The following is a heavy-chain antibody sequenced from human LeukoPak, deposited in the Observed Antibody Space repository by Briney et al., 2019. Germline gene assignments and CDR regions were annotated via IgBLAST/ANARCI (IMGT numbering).Heavy chain of an antibody. J-gene: IGHJ4*02. D-gene: IGHD2-2*01. CDR1: GYTCTSYY. Sequence: ASVKVSCKASGYTCTSYYMHWVRLAPGQGLEWMGWINPNSGGTNYAQKVQGRVTMTRDTSISTAYMELSRLRSDDTAVYYCARVPPLYCSSTSCYGGGFDYWGQGTLVTVSS. V-gene: IGHV1-2*02. CDR2: INPNSGGT. CDR3: ARVPPLYCSSTSCYGGGFDY.